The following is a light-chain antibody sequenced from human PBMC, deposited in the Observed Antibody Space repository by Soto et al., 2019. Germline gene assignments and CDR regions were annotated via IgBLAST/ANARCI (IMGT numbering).Light chain of an antibody. Sequence: QSVLTQPPSASGTPGQGVTISCSGGRSNIGSNPVNWYQQLPEAAPKLLIYTTDQRPSGVPDRFSGSKSGTSASLAISGLLSEDEAEYYCAAWDDSLIAWVFGGGTKLTVL. CDR2: TTD. CDR3: AAWDDSLIAWV. J-gene: IGLJ2*01. V-gene: IGLV1-44*01. CDR1: RSNIGSNP.